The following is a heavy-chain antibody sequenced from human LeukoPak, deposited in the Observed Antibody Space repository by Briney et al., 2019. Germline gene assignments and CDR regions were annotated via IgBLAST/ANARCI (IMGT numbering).Heavy chain of an antibody. D-gene: IGHD3-3*01. Sequence: GASVKVSCKPSGYSFTSYGISWVRQAPGQGLEWVGWINPYNGKTNYAQKVQGRVTMTTDTSTSTAYMELRSLRSDDTAVYYCARDPSGNPYFFDSWGQGTLVTVSS. V-gene: IGHV1-18*01. CDR2: INPYNGKT. J-gene: IGHJ4*02. CDR3: ARDPSGNPYFFDS. CDR1: GYSFTSYG.